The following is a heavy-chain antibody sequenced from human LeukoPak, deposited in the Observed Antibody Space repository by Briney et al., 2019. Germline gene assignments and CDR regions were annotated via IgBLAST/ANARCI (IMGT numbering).Heavy chain of an antibody. V-gene: IGHV1-69*04. J-gene: IGHJ4*02. CDR2: IIPILGIA. Sequence: ASVKVSCKASGGTFSSYAISWVRQAPGQGLEWMGRIIPILGIANYAQKFQGGVTITADKSTGTAYMELSSLRSEDTAVYYCARDESPYDILTGYHGPFDYWGQGTLVTVSS. CDR3: ARDESPYDILTGYHGPFDY. CDR1: GGTFSSYA. D-gene: IGHD3-9*01.